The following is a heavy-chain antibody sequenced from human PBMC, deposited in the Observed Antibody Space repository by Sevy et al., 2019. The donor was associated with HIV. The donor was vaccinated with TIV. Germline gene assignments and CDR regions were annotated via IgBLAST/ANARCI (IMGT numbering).Heavy chain of an antibody. J-gene: IGHJ4*02. V-gene: IGHV4-59*01. CDR3: ARGRGVAGYFDY. CDR2: IHYSGST. Sequence: SETLSLTCSVSGDSITSYYWTWLRQPPGKGLEWIGYIHYSGSTNYNPSLKNRVTISVDASKNQFSLKVNSVTAADTAVYYWARGRGVAGYFDYWGQGTLVTVSS. D-gene: IGHD3-3*01. CDR1: GDSITSYY.